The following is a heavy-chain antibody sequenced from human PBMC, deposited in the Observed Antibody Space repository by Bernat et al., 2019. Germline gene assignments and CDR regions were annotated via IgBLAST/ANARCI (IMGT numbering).Heavy chain of an antibody. CDR3: ARAPAQLWFQLMDY. CDR1: GFTFSSYA. Sequence: QVQLVESGGGVVQPGRSLRLSCAASGFTFSSYAMHWVRQAPGKGLEWVAGISYDGSNKYYADSVKGRFTISRDNSKNTLYLQMNSLRAEDTAVYYCARAPAQLWFQLMDYWGQGTLVTVSS. D-gene: IGHD5-18*01. J-gene: IGHJ4*02. V-gene: IGHV3-30-3*01. CDR2: ISYDGSNK.